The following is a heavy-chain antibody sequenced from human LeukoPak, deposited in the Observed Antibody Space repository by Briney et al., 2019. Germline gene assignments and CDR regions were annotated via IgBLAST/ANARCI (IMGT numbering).Heavy chain of an antibody. CDR2: ISGSGGST. Sequence: GGPLRLSCAASGFTFSSYAMSWVRQAPGKGLEWVSAISGSGGSTYYADSVKGRFTISRDNSKNTLYLQMNSLRAEDTAVYYCAKPKESYYYYYGMDVWGQGTTVTVSS. CDR1: GFTFSSYA. CDR3: AKPKESYYYYYGMDV. J-gene: IGHJ6*02. V-gene: IGHV3-23*01.